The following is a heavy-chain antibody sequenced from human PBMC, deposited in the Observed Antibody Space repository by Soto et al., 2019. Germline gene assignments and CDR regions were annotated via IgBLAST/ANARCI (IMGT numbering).Heavy chain of an antibody. CDR3: AKGLDIVLVPGAIGPYYYYGVDV. J-gene: IGHJ6*02. D-gene: IGHD2-2*03. Sequence: QVQLVESGGGVVQPGRSLRLSCAASGFTFSSYGMNWVRQAPGKGLEWVALISYDGITKYYADSVKGRFTISRDNSKNSQYLQMNSRSPEDTAVYYCAKGLDIVLVPGAIGPYYYYGVDVWGQGTTVTVSS. CDR2: ISYDGITK. CDR1: GFTFSSYG. V-gene: IGHV3-30*18.